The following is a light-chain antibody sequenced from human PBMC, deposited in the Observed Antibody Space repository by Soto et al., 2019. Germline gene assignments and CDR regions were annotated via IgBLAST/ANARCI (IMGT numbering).Light chain of an antibody. CDR1: QSISMF. Sequence: DIQMTQSPPSLSASVGDRVTITSRASQSISMFLNWYQQKPGKAPKVLISGASSLESGVPSRFSGSGSGTDFTLTISSLQPEDFATYYCQQSYNTPPTFGQGTKVEIK. V-gene: IGKV1-39*01. CDR3: QQSYNTPPT. CDR2: GAS. J-gene: IGKJ1*01.